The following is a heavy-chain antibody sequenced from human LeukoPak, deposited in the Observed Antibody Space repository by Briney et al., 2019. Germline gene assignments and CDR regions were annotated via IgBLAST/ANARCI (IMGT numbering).Heavy chain of an antibody. D-gene: IGHD2-15*01. J-gene: IGHJ3*02. Sequence: SETLSLTCAVYGGSFSGYYWSWIRQPPGKGLEWIGEINHSGSTNHNPSLKSRVTISVDTSKNQFSLKLSSVTAADTAVYYCARAVAAHSYGAFDIWGQGTMVTVSS. CDR2: INHSGST. V-gene: IGHV4-34*01. CDR3: ARAVAAHSYGAFDI. CDR1: GGSFSGYY.